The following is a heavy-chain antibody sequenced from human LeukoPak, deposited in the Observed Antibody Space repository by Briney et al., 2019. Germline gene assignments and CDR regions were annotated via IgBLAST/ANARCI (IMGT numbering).Heavy chain of an antibody. CDR1: GFTFSDHY. CDR2: TRNKANSYTT. CDR3: ARVCYRYFGGDNYFDY. V-gene: IGHV3-72*01. Sequence: PGGSLRLSCAASGFTFSDHYMDWVRQAPGKGLEWVGRTRNKANSYTTEYAASVKGRFTISRDDSKNSLYLQMNSLKTEDTAVYYCARVCYRYFGGDNYFDYWGQGTLVTVSS. D-gene: IGHD3-9*01. J-gene: IGHJ4*02.